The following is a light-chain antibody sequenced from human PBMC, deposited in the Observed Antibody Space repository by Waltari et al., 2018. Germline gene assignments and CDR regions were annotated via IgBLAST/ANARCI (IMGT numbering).Light chain of an antibody. CDR1: QRISKY. CDR2: DAS. CDR3: QQRSSWPFMYT. J-gene: IGKJ2*01. Sequence: EIVLTQSPATLSLSPGEKATLSCRASQRISKYLAWYQQKPAQAPRPLIYDASNRPTDIPARFSGSGSGTDFTLTISSLEPEDFAVYYCQQRSSWPFMYTFGQGTKLEIK. V-gene: IGKV3-11*01.